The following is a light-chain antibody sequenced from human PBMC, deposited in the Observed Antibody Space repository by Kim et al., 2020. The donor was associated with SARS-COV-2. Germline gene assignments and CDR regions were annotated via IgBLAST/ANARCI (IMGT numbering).Light chain of an antibody. CDR1: SLRSYY. V-gene: IGLV3-19*01. CDR3: QSRDSSGNVV. J-gene: IGLJ2*01. Sequence: SSELTQDSAVSVALGQTVSITCQGDSLRSYYATWYQQKPRQAPLLVIFGRNNRPSGIPDRFSGSTSGNTASLTITGAQAEDESDFYCQSRDSSGNVVFGGGTQLTVL. CDR2: GRN.